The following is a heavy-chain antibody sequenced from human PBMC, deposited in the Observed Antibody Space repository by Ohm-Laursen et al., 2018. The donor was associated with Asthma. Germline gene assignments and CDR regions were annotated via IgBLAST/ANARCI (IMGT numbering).Heavy chain of an antibody. CDR3: ARDRIVGATYDYYYYYGMDV. CDR1: GGSISSYY. Sequence: GTLSLTCTVSGGSISSYYWSWIRQPPGKGLEWIGYIYYSGSTNYNPSLKSRVTISVDTSKNQFSLKLSSVTAADTAVYYCARDRIVGATYDYYYYYGMDVWGQGTTVTVSS. J-gene: IGHJ6*02. D-gene: IGHD1-26*01. V-gene: IGHV4-59*01. CDR2: IYYSGST.